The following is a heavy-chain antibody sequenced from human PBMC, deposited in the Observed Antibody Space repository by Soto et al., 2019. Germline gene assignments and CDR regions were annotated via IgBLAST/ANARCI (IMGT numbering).Heavy chain of an antibody. Sequence: EVQLMESGGGLVQPGGSLRLSCAASGFTFSTYWMDWVRQTPGKGLEWVANINKDGSEKNYVDSVKGRCTISRDNAQNTLYLQMNSLTAEDSALYYCSRSLDSWGQGTLVTVSS. J-gene: IGHJ4*02. V-gene: IGHV3-7*01. CDR1: GFTFSTYW. CDR2: INKDGSEK. CDR3: SRSLDS.